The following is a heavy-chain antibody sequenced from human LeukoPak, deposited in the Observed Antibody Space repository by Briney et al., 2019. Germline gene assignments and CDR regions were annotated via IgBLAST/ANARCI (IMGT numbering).Heavy chain of an antibody. CDR1: GYTFSSYW. CDR2: IDPSDSYT. J-gene: IGHJ4*02. D-gene: IGHD2-2*01. V-gene: IGHV5-10-1*01. CDR3: AREVGRVRYFDY. Sequence: GESLRISCKGSGYTFSSYWISWVRQMPGKGLEWMGRIDPSDSYTNYSPSFQGHVTISADKSMSTAYLQWSSLKASDIAMYYCAREVGRVRYFDYWGQGSLVTVSS.